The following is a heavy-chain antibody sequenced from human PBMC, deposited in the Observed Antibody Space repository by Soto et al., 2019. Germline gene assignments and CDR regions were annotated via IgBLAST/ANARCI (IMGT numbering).Heavy chain of an antibody. CDR1: GFTFSSFD. D-gene: IGHD1-26*01. V-gene: IGHV3-13*01. CDR3: ARAWDGGIDY. Sequence: EVQLVDSGGGLVQPGGSLRLSCAASGFTFSSFDMHWVRQATGKGLEWVSTIRAVGDTYYAGSVKGRFTISRENAKNSLYLQMNSLRAGDTAVYYCARAWDGGIDYWGQGTLVTVSS. J-gene: IGHJ4*02. CDR2: IRAVGDT.